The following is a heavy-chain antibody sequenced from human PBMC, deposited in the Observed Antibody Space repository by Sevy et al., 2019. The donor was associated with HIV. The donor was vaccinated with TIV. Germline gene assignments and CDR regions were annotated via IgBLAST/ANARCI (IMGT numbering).Heavy chain of an antibody. J-gene: IGHJ6*02. CDR2: ISSSSSTI. Sequence: GGSLRLSCAASGFTFSSYSKNWVRQAPGKGLEWVSYISSSSSTIYYADSVKGRFTISRDNAKNSLYLQMNSLRAEDTAVYYCARDPDVDIVATTANYGMDVWGQGTTVTVSS. CDR1: GFTFSSYS. V-gene: IGHV3-48*01. CDR3: ARDPDVDIVATTANYGMDV. D-gene: IGHD5-12*01.